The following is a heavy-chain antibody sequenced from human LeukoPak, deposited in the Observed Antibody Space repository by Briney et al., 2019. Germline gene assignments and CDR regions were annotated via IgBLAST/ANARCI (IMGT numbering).Heavy chain of an antibody. CDR1: GYTFTGYY. Sequence: GASVKVSCKASGYTFTGYYLHWMRQAPGQGLEWMGWINPNSGGTNYVQKFQGRVTMTGNTSISTAYMELSGLTSDDTAVYYCARSKGYNNSWYVDYWGQGTLVTVSS. CDR3: ARSKGYNNSWYVDY. D-gene: IGHD6-13*01. CDR2: INPNSGGT. V-gene: IGHV1-2*02. J-gene: IGHJ4*02.